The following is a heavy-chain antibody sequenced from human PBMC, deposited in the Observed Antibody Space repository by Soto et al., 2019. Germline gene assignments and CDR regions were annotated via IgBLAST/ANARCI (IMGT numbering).Heavy chain of an antibody. V-gene: IGHV3-74*01. CDR2: IRGDGSGS. D-gene: IGHD2-15*01. CDR3: ARVPTTSAGMGIDY. Sequence: EVQLVESGGGLVQPGGSLTLSCSASGFAFNDYWMHWVRQAPGKGLVWVSRIRGDGSGSNYADSVKGRLTISRDNAKNKVYLQMNSLSAEDTAVYYCARVPTTSAGMGIDYWGQGTLVTVSS. CDR1: GFAFNDYW. J-gene: IGHJ4*02.